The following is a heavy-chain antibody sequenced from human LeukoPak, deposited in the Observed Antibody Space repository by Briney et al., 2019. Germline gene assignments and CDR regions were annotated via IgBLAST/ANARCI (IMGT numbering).Heavy chain of an antibody. Sequence: SETLSLTCTVSGGSMSIYYWSWIRQPPGKGLEWIGYIYYSGSTNYNPSLKSRVTISVDTSKNQFSLKLNSVTATDTAIYYCVRQKQHCDGGSCFPPDYWGQGTLVTVSS. CDR3: VRQKQHCDGGSCFPPDY. CDR2: IYYSGST. V-gene: IGHV4-59*08. J-gene: IGHJ4*02. D-gene: IGHD2-15*01. CDR1: GGSMSIYY.